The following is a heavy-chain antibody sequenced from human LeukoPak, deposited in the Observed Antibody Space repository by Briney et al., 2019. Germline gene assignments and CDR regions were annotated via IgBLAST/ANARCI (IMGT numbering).Heavy chain of an antibody. CDR3: ARGVSSFWSGYYRY. CDR1: GGTFSSYT. CDR2: IIPIFGTA. Sequence: SVKVSCKASGGTFSSYTISWVRQAPGQGLEWMGGIIPIFGTANYAQKFQGRVTITADESTSTAYMELSSLRSEDTAVYYCARGVSSFWSGYYRYWGQGTLVTVSS. J-gene: IGHJ4*02. D-gene: IGHD3-3*01. V-gene: IGHV1-69*13.